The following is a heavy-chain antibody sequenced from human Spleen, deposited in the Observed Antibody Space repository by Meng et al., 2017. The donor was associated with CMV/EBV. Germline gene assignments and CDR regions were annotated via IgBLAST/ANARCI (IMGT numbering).Heavy chain of an antibody. J-gene: IGHJ6*02. CDR3: TRSWDIIVIAMYV. V-gene: IGHV1-2*02. CDR1: GYTFTAFY. Sequence: ASVKVSCQAPGYTFTAFYIHWLRQAPGQGLEWMGWLDTNSDGTPYVQKFQDRVTMTRDMSISTAYMELDRLKSDDTAVYFCTRSWDIIVIAMYVWGQGTTVTVSS. CDR2: LDTNSDGT. D-gene: IGHD2-15*01.